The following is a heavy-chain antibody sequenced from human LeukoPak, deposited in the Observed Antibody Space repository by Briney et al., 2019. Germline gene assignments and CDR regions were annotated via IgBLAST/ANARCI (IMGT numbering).Heavy chain of an antibody. J-gene: IGHJ4*02. Sequence: GSLRLSCAASGFTFSDYYMSWIRQPPGKGLEWIGCIYYSGSTYYNTSLKSRVTISVDTSKNQFSLKLSSVTAADTAVYYCARDSPTYCGGDCYFRYFDYWGQGTLVTVSS. CDR2: IYYSGST. D-gene: IGHD2-21*02. V-gene: IGHV4-59*01. CDR3: ARDSPTYCGGDCYFRYFDY. CDR1: GFTFSDYY.